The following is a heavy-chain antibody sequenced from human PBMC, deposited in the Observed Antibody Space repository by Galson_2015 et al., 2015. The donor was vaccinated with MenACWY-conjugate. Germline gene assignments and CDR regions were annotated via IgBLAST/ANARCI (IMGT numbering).Heavy chain of an antibody. V-gene: IGHV5-10-1*01. CDR3: AGLVTVETPYYYYGMDV. D-gene: IGHD4-23*01. CDR1: GYRFTSYW. Sequence: QSGAEVKKPGESLRISCKGSGYRFTSYWITWVRQMPGKGLECVGRIDPSDSYTNYSPSFQGHVTISADKSISTAYLQWSSLKASDTAMYYCAGLVTVETPYYYYGMDVWGQGTTVTVSS. J-gene: IGHJ6*02. CDR2: IDPSDSYT.